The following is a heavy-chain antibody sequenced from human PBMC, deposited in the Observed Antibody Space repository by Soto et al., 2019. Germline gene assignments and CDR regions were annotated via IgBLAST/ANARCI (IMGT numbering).Heavy chain of an antibody. CDR2: IYYSGST. Sequence: SETLSLTCTVSGGSISSYYWSWIRQPPGKGLEWIGYIYYSGSTNYNPSLKSRVTISVDTSKNQFSLKLSSVTAADTAVYYCARIPYSSSWYALNYFDYWGQGTLVTVSS. D-gene: IGHD6-13*01. J-gene: IGHJ4*02. CDR3: ARIPYSSSWYALNYFDY. V-gene: IGHV4-59*01. CDR1: GGSISSYY.